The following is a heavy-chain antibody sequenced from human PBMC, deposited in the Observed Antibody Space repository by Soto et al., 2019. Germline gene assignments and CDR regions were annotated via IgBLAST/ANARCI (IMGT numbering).Heavy chain of an antibody. D-gene: IGHD6-6*01. Sequence: EVQLVESGGGLVQPGGSLRLSCAASGFTVSSNYMSWVRQAPGKGLQWVSVIDSGGHTYYADSVKGRFTISRDNSRNTLYLHMNSLRAEDTAVYYCASNLIARPLAFDIWGQGTLVTVSS. CDR3: ASNLIARPLAFDI. J-gene: IGHJ3*02. CDR1: GFTVSSNY. V-gene: IGHV3-66*01. CDR2: IDSGGHT.